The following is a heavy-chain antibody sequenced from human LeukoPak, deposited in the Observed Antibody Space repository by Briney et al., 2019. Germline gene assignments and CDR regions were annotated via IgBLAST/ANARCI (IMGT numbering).Heavy chain of an antibody. D-gene: IGHD3-22*01. CDR2: IYSGGST. CDR1: GFTVSSNY. Sequence: GGSLRLSCAASGFTVSSNYMSWVRKAPGKGLEWVSVIYSGGSTYYADSVKGRFTISRDNAKNSLYLQMNSLRAEDTAVYYCARSRYDSSGYGLFDYWGQGTLVTVSS. J-gene: IGHJ4*02. V-gene: IGHV3-53*01. CDR3: ARSRYDSSGYGLFDY.